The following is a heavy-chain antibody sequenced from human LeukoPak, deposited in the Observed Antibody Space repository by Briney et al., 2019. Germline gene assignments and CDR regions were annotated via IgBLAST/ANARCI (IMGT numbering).Heavy chain of an antibody. CDR2: ISWNSGSI. D-gene: IGHD5/OR15-5a*01. CDR3: AKEDRGYFDY. V-gene: IGHV3-9*01. CDR1: GFTFYDYA. J-gene: IGHJ4*02. Sequence: GGSLRLSCAASGFTFYDYAMHWVRQAPGKGLEWVSGISWNSGSIGYADSVKGRFTISRDNAKNSLYLQMNSLRAEDTALYYCAKEDRGYFDYWGQGTLVTVSS.